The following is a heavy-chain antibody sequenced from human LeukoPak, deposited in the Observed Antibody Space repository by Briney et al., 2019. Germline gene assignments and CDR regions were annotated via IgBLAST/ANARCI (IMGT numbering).Heavy chain of an antibody. CDR3: AREPLNDAFDI. Sequence: ASVKVSCKASGYTFTGYYMHWVRQAPGQGLEWMGIINPSGGSTSYAQKFQGRVTMTRDMSTSTVYMELSSLRSEDTAVYYCAREPLNDAFDIWGQGTMVTVSS. J-gene: IGHJ3*02. CDR1: GYTFTGYY. V-gene: IGHV1-46*01. CDR2: INPSGGST.